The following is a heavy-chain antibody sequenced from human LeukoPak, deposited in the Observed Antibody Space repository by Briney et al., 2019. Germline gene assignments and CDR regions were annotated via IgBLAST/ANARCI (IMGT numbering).Heavy chain of an antibody. J-gene: IGHJ4*02. V-gene: IGHV3-21*01. CDR1: GFTFSSYS. Sequence: KPWGSLRLSCAASGFTFSSYSMNWVRQAPGKGLEWVSSISSSSSYIYYADSVKGRFTISRDNAKNSLYLQMNSLRAEDTAVYYCARDTGYCSGGSCYSFTYWGQGTLVTVSS. D-gene: IGHD2-15*01. CDR3: ARDTGYCSGGSCYSFTY. CDR2: ISSSSSYI.